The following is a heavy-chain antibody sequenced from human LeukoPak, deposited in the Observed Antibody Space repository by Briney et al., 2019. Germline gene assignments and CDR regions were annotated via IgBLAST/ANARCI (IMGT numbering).Heavy chain of an antibody. CDR1: GGSFSGYY. CDR3: ARSVTPGAFDI. CDR2: INHSGST. Sequence: SETLSLTCAVYGGSFSGYYWSWIRQPPGKGLEWIGEINHSGSTNYNPSLKSRVTISVDTSKNQFSLKLSSVTAADTAVYYCARSVTPGAFDIWGQGTMVTVSS. D-gene: IGHD4-11*01. V-gene: IGHV4-34*01. J-gene: IGHJ3*02.